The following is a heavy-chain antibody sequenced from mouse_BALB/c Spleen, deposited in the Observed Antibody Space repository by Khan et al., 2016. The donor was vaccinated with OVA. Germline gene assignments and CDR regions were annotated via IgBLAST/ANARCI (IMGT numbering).Heavy chain of an antibody. CDR1: GFTFSSYA. CDR2: ISSGGST. CDR3: ARLYAMDY. J-gene: IGHJ4*01. V-gene: IGHV5-6-5*01. Sequence: EVELVESGGGLVKPGGSLKLSCAASGFTFSSYAMSWVRQTPEKRLEWVASISSGGSTYYPESVKGRFTISRDNARNILYLQMSSLRSEDTAMYYCARLYAMDYWGQGTSVTVSS.